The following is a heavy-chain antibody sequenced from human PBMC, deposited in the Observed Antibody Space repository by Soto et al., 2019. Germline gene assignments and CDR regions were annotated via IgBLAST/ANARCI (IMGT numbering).Heavy chain of an antibody. J-gene: IGHJ6*02. CDR2: INHSGST. CDR3: ATDSTSRYYGMDV. D-gene: IGHD2-2*01. Sequence: RSLTCVYGGSFSGYYWSWIRQSPGKGLEWIGEINHSGSTNNYNPSLKGRVTISVDTSKKQISLKLTSVTAADTAVYYCATDSTSRYYGMDVWGQGTTVTV. CDR1: GGSFSGYY. V-gene: IGHV4-34*01.